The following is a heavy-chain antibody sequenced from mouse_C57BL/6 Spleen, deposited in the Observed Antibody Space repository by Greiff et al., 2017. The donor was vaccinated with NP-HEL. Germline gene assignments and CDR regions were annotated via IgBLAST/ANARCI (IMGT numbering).Heavy chain of an antibody. CDR3: AREGFITTVVASRYFDF. V-gene: IGHV1-54*01. D-gene: IGHD1-1*01. Sequence: VQLQQSGAELVRPGTSVKVSCKASGYAFTNYLIEWVKQRPGQGLEWIGVINPGSGGTNYNEKFKGKATLTADKSSSTAYMQLSSLTSEDSAVYFCAREGFITTVVASRYFDFWGTGTTVTVSS. J-gene: IGHJ1*03. CDR1: GYAFTNYL. CDR2: INPGSGGT.